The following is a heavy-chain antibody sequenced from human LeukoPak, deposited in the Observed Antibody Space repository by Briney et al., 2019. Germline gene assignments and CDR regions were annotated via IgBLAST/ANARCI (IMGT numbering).Heavy chain of an antibody. Sequence: PSETQSLTCGVSGYSISRGYYWAWIRQPPGKGLEWIGTIYHTGSTYYTPSLGSRVTISVDTSKNEFSLNLNSVTAADTAVYYCARAGWIITSGIDYWGQGALVTVSS. CDR3: ARAGWIITSGIDY. J-gene: IGHJ4*02. V-gene: IGHV4-38-2*01. D-gene: IGHD3-10*01. CDR2: IYHTGST. CDR1: GYSISRGYY.